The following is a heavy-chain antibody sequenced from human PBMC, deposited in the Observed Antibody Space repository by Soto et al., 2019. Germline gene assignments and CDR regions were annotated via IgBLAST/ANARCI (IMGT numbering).Heavy chain of an antibody. J-gene: IGHJ6*02. Sequence: SETLSLTCAVYGGSFSGYYWSWIRQPPGKGLEWIGEINHSGSTNYNPSLKSRVTISVDTSKNQFSLKLSSVTAADTAVYYCARGGIRIAARPFPYYYGMDVWGQGTTVTVSS. V-gene: IGHV4-34*01. D-gene: IGHD6-6*01. CDR1: GGSFSGYY. CDR2: INHSGST. CDR3: ARGGIRIAARPFPYYYGMDV.